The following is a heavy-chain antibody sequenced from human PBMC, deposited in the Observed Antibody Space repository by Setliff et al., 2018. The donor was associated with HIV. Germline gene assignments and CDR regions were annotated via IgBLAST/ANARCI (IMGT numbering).Heavy chain of an antibody. D-gene: IGHD3-10*01. Sequence: ETLSLTCTVSGGSISSNSHYWGGIRQPPGKGLEWIGSIYYSGNTYYNPSHKSRVTIAVDTSKNQFSLKLRSVIAADTAVYYCARVNAVRGVSWSNWFDPWGQGTLVTVSS. CDR2: IYYSGNT. CDR3: ARVNAVRGVSWSNWFDP. J-gene: IGHJ5*02. V-gene: IGHV4-39*01. CDR1: GGSISSNSHY.